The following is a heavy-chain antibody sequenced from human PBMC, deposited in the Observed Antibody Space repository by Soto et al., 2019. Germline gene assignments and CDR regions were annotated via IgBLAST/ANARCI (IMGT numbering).Heavy chain of an antibody. D-gene: IGHD2-15*01. J-gene: IGHJ4*02. CDR3: ARVRVAAFGPFDF. CDR2: SSAYNGDT. Sequence: QVQLVQSGGEVKKPGASVKVSCKASGYTFADSGISWVRQAPGQGLEWLGWSSAYNGDTEYAQKFQGRVTMTTDTSTSTVYMELRSLTSDDTAVYYCARVRVAAFGPFDFWGQGTLVTVSS. CDR1: GYTFADSG. V-gene: IGHV1-18*01.